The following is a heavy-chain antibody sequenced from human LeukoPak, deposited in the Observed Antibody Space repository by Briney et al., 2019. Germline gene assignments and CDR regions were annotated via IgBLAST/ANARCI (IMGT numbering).Heavy chain of an antibody. CDR1: GFTFNSYA. J-gene: IGHJ4*02. CDR2: ISGSGST. Sequence: GGSLRLSCAASGFTFNSYAMSWVRQTPGKGLEWVSDISGSGSTYYADSVKGRFTISRDNSKNTLYLQMNSLRAEDTAVYYCATLGLINVHYFVYWARRTLVTVSS. D-gene: IGHD3-10*01. CDR3: ATLGLINVHYFVY. V-gene: IGHV3-23*01.